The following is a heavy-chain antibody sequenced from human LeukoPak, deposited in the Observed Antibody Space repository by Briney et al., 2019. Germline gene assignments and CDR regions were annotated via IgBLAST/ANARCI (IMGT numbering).Heavy chain of an antibody. D-gene: IGHD2-2*01. CDR2: INPSGGST. CDR3: ASCSSTSCYDGVDY. V-gene: IGHV1-46*03. J-gene: IGHJ4*02. Sequence: ASVKVSCKASGGTFSSYAISWVRQAPGQGLEWMGIINPSGGSTSYAQKFQGRVTMTRDTSTSTVYMELSSLRSEDTAVYYCASCSSTSCYDGVDYWGQGTLVTVSS. CDR1: GGTFSSYA.